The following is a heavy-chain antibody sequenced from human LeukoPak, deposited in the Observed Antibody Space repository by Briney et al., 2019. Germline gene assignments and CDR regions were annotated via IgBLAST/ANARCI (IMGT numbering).Heavy chain of an antibody. Sequence: SETLSLTCTVSGGSISSSTFYWGWIRQPPGKGLEWIGSIYYSGNTYYNASLKSQVSISIDTSKNQFSLRLTSVTAADTAVYYCARQTGSGLFILPGGQGTLVTVSS. V-gene: IGHV4-39*01. CDR1: GGSISSSTFY. CDR3: ARQTGSGLFILP. D-gene: IGHD3/OR15-3a*01. CDR2: IYYSGNT. J-gene: IGHJ4*02.